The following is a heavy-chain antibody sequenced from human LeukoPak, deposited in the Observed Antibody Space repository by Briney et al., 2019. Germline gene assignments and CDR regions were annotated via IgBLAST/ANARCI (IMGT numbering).Heavy chain of an antibody. Sequence: PGGSLRLSCAASGFTFNSFGMSWVRQAPGKGLEWISYISSTIRTIYYADSVKGRFTISRDNAKNSLYLQMNSLRAEDTAVYYCARDYYGSLGDYWGQGTLVTVSS. V-gene: IGHV3-48*04. CDR2: ISSTIRTI. D-gene: IGHD3-22*01. J-gene: IGHJ4*02. CDR3: ARDYYGSLGDY. CDR1: GFTFNSFG.